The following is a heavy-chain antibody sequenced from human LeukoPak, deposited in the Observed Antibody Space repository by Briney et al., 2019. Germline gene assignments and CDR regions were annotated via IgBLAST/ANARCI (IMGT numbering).Heavy chain of an antibody. Sequence: PSETLSLTCAVSGGSISSSNWWSWVRQPPGKGLEWIGEIYHSGSTNYNPSLKSRVTISVDESKNQFSLKLSSVTAADTAVYYCAGRYCSSTSCNGIDYWGQGTLVTVSS. CDR2: IYHSGST. J-gene: IGHJ4*02. CDR3: AGRYCSSTSCNGIDY. D-gene: IGHD2-2*01. V-gene: IGHV4-4*02. CDR1: GGSISSSNW.